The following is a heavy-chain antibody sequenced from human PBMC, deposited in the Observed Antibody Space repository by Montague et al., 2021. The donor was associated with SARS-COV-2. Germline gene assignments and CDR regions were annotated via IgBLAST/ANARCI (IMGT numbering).Heavy chain of an antibody. D-gene: IGHD4/OR15-4a*01. CDR3: TRLCGDYGGASDS. J-gene: IGHJ5*01. CDR2: IKQDGSVK. CDR1: GFRFSDYW. V-gene: IGHV3-7*05. Sequence: SLRLSFSASGFRFSDYWMTWVRQAPGKGLEWVADIKQDGSVKYYVDSVRGRFTISRDNAQSLLFLQLSSPRAGDTAVYYCTRLCGDYGGASDSWGQGTLVIVSS.